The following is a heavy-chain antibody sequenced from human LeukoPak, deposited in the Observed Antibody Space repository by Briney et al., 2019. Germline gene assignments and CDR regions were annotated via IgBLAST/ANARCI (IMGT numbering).Heavy chain of an antibody. CDR3: ARANRNKNWFDP. CDR2: ISGSGGST. J-gene: IGHJ5*02. V-gene: IGHV3-23*01. D-gene: IGHD1/OR15-1a*01. CDR1: GFTFSSYA. Sequence: GGSLRLSCAASGFTFSSYAMSWVRQAPGKRLEWVSAISGSGGSTAYADSVKGRFTISRDNSKNTLYLQMNSLRAEDTAVYYCARANRNKNWFDPWGQGTLVTVSS.